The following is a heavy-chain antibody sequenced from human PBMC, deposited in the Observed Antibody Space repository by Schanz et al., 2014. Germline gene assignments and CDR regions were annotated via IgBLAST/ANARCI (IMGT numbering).Heavy chain of an antibody. CDR1: GGFISSINW. J-gene: IGHJ4*02. CDR3: AGMATVTYFDF. V-gene: IGHV4-4*02. CDR2: INNSGST. Sequence: QVQLQESGPGLVKPSGTLSLTCAVSGGFISSINWWSWVRQSPGTGLEWIGEINNSGSTNYNPSLKSRVTISLDTSKNQFSLKLTSVTAVDTAVYYCAGMATVTYFDFWGQGALVTVSA. D-gene: IGHD4-17*01.